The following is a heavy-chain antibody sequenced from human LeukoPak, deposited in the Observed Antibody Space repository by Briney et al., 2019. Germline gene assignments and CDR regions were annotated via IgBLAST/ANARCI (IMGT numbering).Heavy chain of an antibody. CDR1: GGSISSYY. CDR2: IYYSGST. V-gene: IGHV4-59*08. D-gene: IGHD1-26*01. Sequence: PSGTLSLTCTVSGGSISSYYWSWIRQPPGKGLEWIGYIYYSGSTNYNPSLKSRVTISVDTSKNQFSLKLSSVTAADTAVYYCARIGVGATTDTDDAFDIWGQGTMVTVSS. CDR3: ARIGVGATTDTDDAFDI. J-gene: IGHJ3*02.